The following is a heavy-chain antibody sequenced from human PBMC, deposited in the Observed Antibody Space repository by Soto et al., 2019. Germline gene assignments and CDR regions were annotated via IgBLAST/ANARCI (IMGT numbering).Heavy chain of an antibody. D-gene: IGHD2-2*01. V-gene: IGHV1-46*01. CDR3: ASDCSSTSCLRSGGYYYYYGMDV. Sequence: ASVKVSCKASGYTFTSYYMHWVRQAPGQGLEWMGIINPSGGSTSYAQKFQGRVTMTRDTSTSTVYMELSSLRSEDTAVYYCASDCSSTSCLRSGGYYYYYGMDVWGQGTTVTVSS. J-gene: IGHJ6*02. CDR2: INPSGGST. CDR1: GYTFTSYY.